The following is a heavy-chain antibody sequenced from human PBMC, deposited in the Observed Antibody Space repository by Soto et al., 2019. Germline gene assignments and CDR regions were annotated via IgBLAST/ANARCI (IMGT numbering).Heavy chain of an antibody. CDR3: ARSPRVVPAAIPERNWFAP. J-gene: IGHJ5*02. D-gene: IGHD2-2*01. V-gene: IGHV1-3*01. CDR2: INAGNGNT. CDR1: GYTFTSYA. Sequence: ASVNVSCKASGYTFTSYAMHWVRQAPGQRLEWMGWINAGNGNTKYSQKFQGRVTITRDTSASTAYMELSSLRSEDTAVYYCARSPRVVPAAIPERNWFAPSGQGTLDTGSA.